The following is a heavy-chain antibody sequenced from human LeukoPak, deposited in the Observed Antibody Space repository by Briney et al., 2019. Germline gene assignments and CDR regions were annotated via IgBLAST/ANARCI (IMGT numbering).Heavy chain of an antibody. D-gene: IGHD6-19*01. CDR2: LTGRSDTT. CDR3: AKTTAGYSSGRYPGWPVDY. CDR1: GFTFSNLA. Sequence: GGSLRLSCTVSGFTFSNLAMGWVRQAPGKGLEWVSSLTGRSDTTYYADPVRGRFTISRDNSKNTLYLQMNSLRADDTAVYYCAKTTAGYSSGRYPGWPVDYWGQGTLVTVSS. J-gene: IGHJ4*02. V-gene: IGHV3-23*01.